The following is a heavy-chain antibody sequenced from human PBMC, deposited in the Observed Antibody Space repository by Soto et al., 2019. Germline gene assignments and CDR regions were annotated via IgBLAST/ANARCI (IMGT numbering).Heavy chain of an antibody. D-gene: IGHD4-17*01. V-gene: IGHV3-23*01. Sequence: GGSLRLSCAASGFTFSSYAMSWVRQAPGKGLEWVSAISGSGGSTYYADSVKGRFTFSRDNFKNTLYLQMNSLRAEDTAIYYCAKDRVRIAVTTLDYWGQGTLVTVSS. CDR3: AKDRVRIAVTTLDY. CDR2: ISGSGGST. J-gene: IGHJ4*02. CDR1: GFTFSSYA.